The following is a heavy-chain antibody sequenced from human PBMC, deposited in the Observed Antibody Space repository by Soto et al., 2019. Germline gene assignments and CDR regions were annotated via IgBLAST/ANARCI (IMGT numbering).Heavy chain of an antibody. D-gene: IGHD6-19*01. V-gene: IGHV3-30*18. CDR2: ISYDGSNK. CDR3: AKDSSGWFLLGMDV. Sequence: QVQLVESGGGVVQPGRSLRLSCAASGFTFSSYGMHWVRQAPGKGLEWVAVISYDGSNKYYADSVKGRFTISRDNSKNTLYLQMNSLRAEDTAVYYCAKDSSGWFLLGMDVWGQGTTVTVSS. CDR1: GFTFSSYG. J-gene: IGHJ6*02.